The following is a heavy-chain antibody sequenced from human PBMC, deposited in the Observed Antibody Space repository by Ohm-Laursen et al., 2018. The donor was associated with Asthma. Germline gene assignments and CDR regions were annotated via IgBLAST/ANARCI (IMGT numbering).Heavy chain of an antibody. V-gene: IGHV1-69*13. CDR1: GGTFSSYA. CDR3: TRDIGYGDDTFDY. CDR2: IIPIFGTA. J-gene: IGHJ4*02. D-gene: IGHD4-17*01. Sequence: SVKVSCKASGGTFSSYAISWVRQAPGQGLEWMGGIIPIFGTANYAQKFQGRVTITADESTSTAYMELSSLRSDDTAVYYCTRDIGYGDDTFDYWGQGTLVTVSS.